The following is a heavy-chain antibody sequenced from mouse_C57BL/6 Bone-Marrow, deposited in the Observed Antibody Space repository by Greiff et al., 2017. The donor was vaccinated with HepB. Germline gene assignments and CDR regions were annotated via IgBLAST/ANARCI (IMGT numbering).Heavy chain of an antibody. V-gene: IGHV1-7*01. CDR2: INPSSGYT. CDR3: ARPFYGSSWYFDV. D-gene: IGHD1-1*01. CDR1: GYTFTSYW. J-gene: IGHJ1*03. Sequence: VQVVEFGAELAKPGASVKLSCKASGYTFTSYWMHWVKQRPGQGLEWIGYINPSSGYTKYNQKFKDKATLTADKSSSTAYMQLSSLTYEDSAVYYCARPFYGSSWYFDVWGTGTTVTVSS.